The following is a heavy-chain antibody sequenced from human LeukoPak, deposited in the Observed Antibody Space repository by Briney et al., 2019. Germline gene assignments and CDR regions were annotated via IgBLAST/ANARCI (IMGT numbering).Heavy chain of an antibody. CDR1: GYTFTSYD. J-gene: IGHJ6*02. V-gene: IGHV1-8*01. D-gene: IGHD6-19*01. CDR3: ARGVKWQWLVRFYGMDV. CDR2: MNPNSGNT. Sequence: ASVKVSCKASGYTFTSYDINRVRRATGQGLEWMGWMNPNSGNTGYAQKFQGRVTMTRNTSISTAYMELSSLRSEDTAVYYCARGVKWQWLVRFYGMDVWGQGTTVTVSS.